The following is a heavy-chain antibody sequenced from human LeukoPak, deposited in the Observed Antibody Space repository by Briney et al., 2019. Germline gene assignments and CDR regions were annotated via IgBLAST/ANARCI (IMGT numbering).Heavy chain of an antibody. CDR2: ISGSGDST. V-gene: IGHV3-23*01. D-gene: IGHD3-3*01. CDR1: GFTFTTYA. J-gene: IGHJ4*02. CDR3: AKGILEWLSPSAVFDY. Sequence: PGGSLRLSCAASGFTFTTYAMSWVRQAPGKGLEWVSVISGSGDSTYYADSVKGRFTISRDNSKNTLYLQMNSLRAEDTAIYYCAKGILEWLSPSAVFDYWGRGTLVTVSS.